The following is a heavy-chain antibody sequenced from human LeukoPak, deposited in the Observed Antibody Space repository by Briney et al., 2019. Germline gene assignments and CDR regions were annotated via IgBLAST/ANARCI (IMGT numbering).Heavy chain of an antibody. V-gene: IGHV6-1*01. D-gene: IGHD3-22*01. CDR2: TYYRSKWYN. CDR3: ARALTYYYDSSGVGGQDFDF. CDR1: GDSVSSNSAA. Sequence: SQTLSLTCAISGDSVSSNSAAWNWIRQSPSRGLEWLGRTYYRSKWYNDYAVSVKSRITINPDTSKNQFSLQLNSVAPEDTAVYYCARALTYYYDSSGVGGQDFDFWGQGTLVTVSS. J-gene: IGHJ4*02.